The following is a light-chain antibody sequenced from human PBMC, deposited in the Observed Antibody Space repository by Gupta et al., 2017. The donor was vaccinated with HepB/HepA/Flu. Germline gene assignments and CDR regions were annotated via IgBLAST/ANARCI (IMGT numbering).Light chain of an antibody. V-gene: IGLV2-23*02. J-gene: IGLJ2*01. CDR3: CSYVGSSTVV. CDR1: SNDVGAYNF. CDR2: EVT. Sequence: QSALIQPASVPGSPGPAITISCTGTSNDVGAYNFVSWYQHHPDKAPELMIYEVTTRPSGVSNRFSGSKSGNTASLTIAGLQPEDEADYYCCSYVGSSTVVFGGGTKLTVL.